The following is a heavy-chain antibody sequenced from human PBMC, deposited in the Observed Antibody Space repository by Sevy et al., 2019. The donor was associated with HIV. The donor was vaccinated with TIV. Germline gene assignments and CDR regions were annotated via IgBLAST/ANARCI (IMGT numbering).Heavy chain of an antibody. D-gene: IGHD5-12*01. Sequence: SETLSLTCTVSGGSIRSGRYYWTWIRQPAGKGLEWIGRIFPSGGSNFNPSMMSRVSMSIDTSKKQFSLRLTSVTAADTAVYYCARGEGDGYNYGYFDSWGPGTLVTVSS. CDR3: ARGEGDGYNYGYFDS. CDR2: IFPSGGS. V-gene: IGHV4-61*02. CDR1: GGSIRSGRYY. J-gene: IGHJ4*02.